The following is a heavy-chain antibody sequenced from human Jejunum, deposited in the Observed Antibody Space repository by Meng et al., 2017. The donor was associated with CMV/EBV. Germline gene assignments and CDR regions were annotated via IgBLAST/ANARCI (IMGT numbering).Heavy chain of an antibody. Sequence: SGVTFSRHWMHWVRQGPGKGLVWVSRLNGGGSDITYADSVKGRFTISRDNAKNTLYLQMNSLRAEDMAVYYCVRAGSGNASGLFDSWGQGTLVTVSS. CDR1: GVTFSRHW. J-gene: IGHJ4*02. V-gene: IGHV3-74*01. CDR3: VRAGSGNASGLFDS. CDR2: LNGGGSDI. D-gene: IGHD1-26*01.